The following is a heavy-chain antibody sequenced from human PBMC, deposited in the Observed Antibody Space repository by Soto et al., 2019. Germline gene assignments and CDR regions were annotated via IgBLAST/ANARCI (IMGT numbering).Heavy chain of an antibody. Sequence: SVKVSCKASGYTFTSYGISWVRQAPGQGLEWMGWISAYNGNTNYAQKLQGRVTMTTDTSISTAYMELSGLRYEDTAVYYCVRRKERSGPNYFDYWGQGTLVTVSS. D-gene: IGHD6-25*01. J-gene: IGHJ4*02. CDR2: ISAYNGNT. V-gene: IGHV1-18*01. CDR1: GYTFTSYG. CDR3: VRRKERSGPNYFDY.